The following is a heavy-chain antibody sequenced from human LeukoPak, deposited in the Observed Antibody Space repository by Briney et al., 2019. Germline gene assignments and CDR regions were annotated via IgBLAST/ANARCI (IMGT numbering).Heavy chain of an antibody. V-gene: IGHV4-34*01. D-gene: IGHD4-23*01. CDR3: ARDLYGGNSHFDY. CDR2: INHSGST. J-gene: IGHJ4*02. CDR1: GGSFSGYY. Sequence: PSETLSLTCAVYGGSFSGYYCSWIRQSPGKGLEWIGEINHSGSTNYNPSLKSRVTISVDTSKNQFSLKLSSVTAADTAVYYCARDLYGGNSHFDYWGQGTLVTVSS.